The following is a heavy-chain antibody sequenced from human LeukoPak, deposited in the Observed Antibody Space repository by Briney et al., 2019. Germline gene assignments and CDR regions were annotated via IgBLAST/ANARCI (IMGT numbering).Heavy chain of an antibody. CDR2: IYYSGST. CDR1: GGSISSSSYY. D-gene: IGHD4-17*01. J-gene: IGHJ5*02. CDR3: AREPMTTVTIYNWFDP. V-gene: IGHV4-39*07. Sequence: SETLSLTCTVSGGSISSSSYYWGWIRQPPGKGLEWIGSIYYSGSTYYNPSLKSRVTISVDTSKNQFSLKLSSVTAADTAVYYCAREPMTTVTIYNWFDPWGQGTLVTVSS.